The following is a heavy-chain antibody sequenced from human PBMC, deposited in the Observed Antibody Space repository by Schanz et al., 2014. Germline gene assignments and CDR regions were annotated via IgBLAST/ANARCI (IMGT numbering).Heavy chain of an antibody. CDR2: IKHSGGT. J-gene: IGHJ5*02. CDR3: AKGSSGWSPHLPWLGS. CDR1: GGSFSAYS. D-gene: IGHD6-19*01. V-gene: IGHV4-34*01. Sequence: QVQLQQWGAGLLKPSETLSLTCAVFGGSFSAYSWNWIRQPPGKGLEWIGEIKHSGGTNYNPSLKSRVTISIDPSKTQFPLKLISVTAADTAVYYCAKGSSGWSPHLPWLGSWGRGTLVTVSS.